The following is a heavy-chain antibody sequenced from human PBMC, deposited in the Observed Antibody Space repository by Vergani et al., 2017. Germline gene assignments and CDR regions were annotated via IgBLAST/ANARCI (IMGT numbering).Heavy chain of an antibody. Sequence: QVQLVQSGAEVKKPGSSVKVSCKASGGTFSSYAISWVRQAPGQGLEWMGRIIPILGTANYAQKFQGRVTITADESTSTAYMELSSLRSEDTAVYYCAREAGLNVYSNYATNYYYYMDVWGKGTTVTVSS. CDR1: GGTFSSYA. J-gene: IGHJ6*03. D-gene: IGHD4-11*01. V-gene: IGHV1-69*11. CDR3: AREAGLNVYSNYATNYYYYMDV. CDR2: IIPILGTA.